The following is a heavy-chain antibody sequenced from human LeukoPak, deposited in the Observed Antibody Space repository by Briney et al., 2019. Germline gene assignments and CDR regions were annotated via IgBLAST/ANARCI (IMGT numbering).Heavy chain of an antibody. D-gene: IGHD6-13*01. CDR2: FDPEDGET. V-gene: IGHV1-24*01. CDR1: GYTLTELS. Sequence: ASVKVSCKVSGYTLTELSMHWVRQAPGKGLEWMGGFDPEDGETIYAQKFQGRVTMTEDTSTDTAYMELSSLRSEDTAVYYCATVGFGSSSWYYFDYWGQGTLVTVSS. J-gene: IGHJ4*02. CDR3: ATVGFGSSSWYYFDY.